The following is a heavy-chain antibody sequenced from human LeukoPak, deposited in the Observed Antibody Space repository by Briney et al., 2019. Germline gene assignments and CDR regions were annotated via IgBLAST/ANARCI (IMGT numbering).Heavy chain of an antibody. D-gene: IGHD6-13*01. J-gene: IGHJ6*02. V-gene: IGHV3-23*01. Sequence: GGSLRLSCAASGFTFSSYAMSWVHQAPGKGLEWVSAISGSGGSTYYADSVKGRFTISRDNSKNTLYLQMNSLRAEDTAVYYCAKDQYSSSWYDYYYGMDVWGQGTTVTVSS. CDR3: AKDQYSSSWYDYYYGMDV. CDR2: ISGSGGST. CDR1: GFTFSSYA.